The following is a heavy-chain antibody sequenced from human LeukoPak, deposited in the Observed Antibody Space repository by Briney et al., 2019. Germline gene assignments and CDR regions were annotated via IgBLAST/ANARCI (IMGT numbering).Heavy chain of an antibody. J-gene: IGHJ5*02. D-gene: IGHD3-3*01. CDR3: ATNYGDFWSGYYTWWFDP. V-gene: IGHV1-2*02. CDR2: INPNSGGT. Sequence: ASVKVSCKASGYSFTDYYMHWVRQAPGQGLEWMGWINPNSGGTNYAQKFQGRVTMTRDTSISTAYMELSRLRSDDTAVYYCATNYGDFWSGYYTWWFDPWGQGTLVTVSS. CDR1: GYSFTDYY.